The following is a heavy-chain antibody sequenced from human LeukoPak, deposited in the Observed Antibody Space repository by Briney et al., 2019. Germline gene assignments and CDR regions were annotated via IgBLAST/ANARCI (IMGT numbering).Heavy chain of an antibody. CDR1: GYTFTSYG. J-gene: IGHJ4*02. CDR3: ARVVDGSSWYVYFDY. CDR2: ISAYNGNT. V-gene: IGHV1-18*01. D-gene: IGHD6-13*01. Sequence: ASVKVSCKASGYTFTSYGISWVRQAPGQGLEWMGWISAYNGNTNYAQKLQGRVTMTTDTSTSTAYMELRSLRSDDKAVYYCARVVDGSSWYVYFDYWGQGTLVTVSS.